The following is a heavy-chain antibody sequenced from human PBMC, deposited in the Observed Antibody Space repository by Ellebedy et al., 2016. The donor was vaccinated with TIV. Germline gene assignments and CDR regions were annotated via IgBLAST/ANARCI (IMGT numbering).Heavy chain of an antibody. J-gene: IGHJ4*02. CDR2: FYPSGST. Sequence: GSLRLXCTVSGYSFSSGYYWGLIRQPPGKGLEWIGSFYPSGSTYYNPSLKSRVTISVDTSKNQFSLKLRSVTAADTAVYYCARVGRTIEDYFDYWGQGTLVTVSS. V-gene: IGHV4-38-2*02. D-gene: IGHD2-8*01. CDR1: GYSFSSGYY. CDR3: ARVGRTIEDYFDY.